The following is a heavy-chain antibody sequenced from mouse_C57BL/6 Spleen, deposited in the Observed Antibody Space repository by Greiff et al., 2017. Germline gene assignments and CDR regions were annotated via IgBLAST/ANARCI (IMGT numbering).Heavy chain of an antibody. D-gene: IGHD1-1*01. CDR1: GFTFSDAW. V-gene: IGHV6-6*01. CDR2: IRNKANNHAT. Sequence: EVHLVESGGGLVQPGGSMKLSCAASGFTFSDAWMDWVRQSPEKGLEWVAEIRNKANNHATYYAESVKGRFTISRDDSKSSVYLQMNSLRAEDTGIYYCTGSYYYGSRYYFDYWGQGTTLTVSS. CDR3: TGSYYYGSRYYFDY. J-gene: IGHJ2*01.